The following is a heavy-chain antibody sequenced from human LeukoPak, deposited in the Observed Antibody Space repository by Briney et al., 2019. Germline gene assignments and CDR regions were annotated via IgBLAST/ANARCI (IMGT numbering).Heavy chain of an antibody. CDR1: GYSISSGYY. CDR2: IYHSGST. J-gene: IGHJ3*02. D-gene: IGHD6-19*01. V-gene: IGHV4-38-2*02. Sequence: PSETLSLTCAVSGYSISSGYYWGWIRQPPGKGLEWIGSIYHSGSTYYNPSLKSRVTISVDTSKNQFSLKLSSVTAADTAVYYCARDSGYSSGWAGADAFDIWGQGTMVTVSS. CDR3: ARDSGYSSGWAGADAFDI.